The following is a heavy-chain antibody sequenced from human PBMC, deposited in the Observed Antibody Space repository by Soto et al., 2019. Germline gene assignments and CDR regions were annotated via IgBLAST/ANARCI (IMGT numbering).Heavy chain of an antibody. Sequence: KTSETLSLTCTVSGGSISSSSYYWGWIRQPPGKGLEWIGSIYYSGSTYYNPSLKSRVTISVDTSKNQFSLKLSSVTAADTAVYYCARTGYLSVVRTWFDPWGQGTLVTVSS. CDR2: IYYSGST. D-gene: IGHD2-15*01. V-gene: IGHV4-39*01. CDR3: ARTGYLSVVRTWFDP. J-gene: IGHJ5*02. CDR1: GGSISSSSYY.